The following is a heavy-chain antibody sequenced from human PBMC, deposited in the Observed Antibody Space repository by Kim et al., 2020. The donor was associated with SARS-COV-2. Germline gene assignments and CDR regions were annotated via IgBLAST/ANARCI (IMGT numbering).Heavy chain of an antibody. V-gene: IGHV3-23*01. J-gene: IGHJ4*02. CDR2: ISADGTGS. CDR3: AKFGLLWFQDY. CDR1: GFTFPRHV. D-gene: IGHD3-10*01. Sequence: GGSLRLSCAASGFTFPRHVMSWVRQAPGKELEWVSTISADGTGSFYADSVRGRFTISRDNSKNTLYLQMNSLGAEDTAIYYCAKFGLLWFQDYWGPGTLVAVSS.